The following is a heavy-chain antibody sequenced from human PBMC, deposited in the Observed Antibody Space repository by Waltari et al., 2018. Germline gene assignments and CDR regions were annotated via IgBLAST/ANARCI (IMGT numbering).Heavy chain of an antibody. V-gene: IGHV1-69*15. J-gene: IGHJ5*02. CDR2: HIPTFGTA. Sequence: QVQLVQSGAEVKKPGSSVKVSCKASGGTFSSYAISWVRQAPGQGLEWMGRHIPTFGTANYAQKFQGRVTITADESTSTAYIELSSLRSEDTAVYYCARDNGIAARPTGNWFDPWGQGTLVTVSS. D-gene: IGHD6-6*01. CDR3: ARDNGIAARPTGNWFDP. CDR1: GGTFSSYA.